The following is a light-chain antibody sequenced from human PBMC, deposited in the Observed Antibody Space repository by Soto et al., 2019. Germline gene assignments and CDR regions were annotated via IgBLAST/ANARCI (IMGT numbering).Light chain of an antibody. CDR3: QQSYNIPLT. CDR2: VAS. CDR1: QTINSY. Sequence: DIQMTQSPSSLSASVGDTVTITCRASQTINSYLNWYQQKPGQAPKLLIYVASSLQSGVPSRFSGRGSGTDFTLTISSLEPEDFATYYRQQSYNIPLTSGPGTKVDI. V-gene: IGKV1-39*01. J-gene: IGKJ3*01.